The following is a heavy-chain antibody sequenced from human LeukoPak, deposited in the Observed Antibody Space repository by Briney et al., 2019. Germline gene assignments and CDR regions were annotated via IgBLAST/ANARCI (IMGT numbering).Heavy chain of an antibody. Sequence: PSETLSLPCAVYGGSFSGYYWSWIRQPPGKGLEWIGEINHSGSTNYNPSLKSRVTISVDTSKNQFSLKLSSVTAADTAVYYCAREKGVVPAAMRGSHFDYWGQGTLVTVSS. CDR1: GGSFSGYY. CDR3: AREKGVVPAAMRGSHFDY. V-gene: IGHV4-34*01. D-gene: IGHD2-2*01. CDR2: INHSGST. J-gene: IGHJ4*02.